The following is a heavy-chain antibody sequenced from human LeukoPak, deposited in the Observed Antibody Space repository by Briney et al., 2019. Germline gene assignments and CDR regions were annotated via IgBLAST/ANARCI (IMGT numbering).Heavy chain of an antibody. CDR2: IYYSGST. CDR1: DYS. V-gene: IGHV4-30-4*01. CDR3: ARGFGSTDYGMDV. Sequence: DYSMSWVRQAPGKGLEWVGYIYYSGSTYYNPSLKSRVTISVDTSKNQFSLKLSSVTAADTAVYYCARGFGSTDYGMDVWGQGTTVTVSS. J-gene: IGHJ6*02. D-gene: IGHD3-16*01.